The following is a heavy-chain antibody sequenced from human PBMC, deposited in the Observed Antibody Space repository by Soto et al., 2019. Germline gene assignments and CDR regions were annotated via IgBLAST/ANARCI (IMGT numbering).Heavy chain of an antibody. Sequence: QVQLVESGGGVVQPGRSLRLSCAASGFTFSSYAMHWVRQAPGKGLEWVAVISYDGSNKYYADSVKGRFTISRDNSKNTLYLQMNSLRAEDTAVYYCARGAVAGPSTFDYWGQGTLVTVSS. D-gene: IGHD6-19*01. J-gene: IGHJ4*02. CDR2: ISYDGSNK. CDR3: ARGAVAGPSTFDY. V-gene: IGHV3-30-3*01. CDR1: GFTFSSYA.